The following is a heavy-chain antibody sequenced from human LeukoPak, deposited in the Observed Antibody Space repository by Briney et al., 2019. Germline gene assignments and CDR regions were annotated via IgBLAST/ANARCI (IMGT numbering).Heavy chain of an antibody. CDR3: ARHVDTAMVNYYYGMDV. Sequence: GESLKISCKGSGYSFTSCWIGWVRQMPGKGLEWMGIIYPGDSDTRYSPSFQGQVTISADKSISTAYLQWSSLKASDTAMYYCARHVDTAMVNYYYGMDVWGKGTTVTVSS. CDR2: IYPGDSDT. J-gene: IGHJ6*04. V-gene: IGHV5-51*01. D-gene: IGHD5-18*01. CDR1: GYSFTSCW.